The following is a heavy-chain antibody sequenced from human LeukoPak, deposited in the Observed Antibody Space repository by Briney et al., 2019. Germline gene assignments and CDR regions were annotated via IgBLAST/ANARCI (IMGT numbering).Heavy chain of an antibody. D-gene: IGHD4-17*01. CDR2: ISAYNGNT. CDR3: ARGEGTFYGDYAFDY. Sequence: GASVKVSCKASGYTFTSYGISWVRQAPGQGLEWMGWISAYNGNTNYAQKFQGRVTMTRDTSISTAYMELSRLRSDDTAVYYCARGEGTFYGDYAFDYWGQGTLVTVSS. CDR1: GYTFTSYG. J-gene: IGHJ4*02. V-gene: IGHV1-18*01.